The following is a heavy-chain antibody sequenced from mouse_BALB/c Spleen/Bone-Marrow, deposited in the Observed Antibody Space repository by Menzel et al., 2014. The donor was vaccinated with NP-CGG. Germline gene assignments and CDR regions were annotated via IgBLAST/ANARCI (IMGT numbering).Heavy chain of an antibody. Sequence: LVKTGASVKISCKASGYSFTGYYMHWVKQSHGKSLERIGYISCYNGATSYNQKFKGKATFTVDTSSSTAYMQFNSLTSEDSAVYYCATGSSYWYFDVWGAGTTVTVSS. CDR3: ATGSSYWYFDV. CDR2: ISCYNGAT. D-gene: IGHD1-1*01. V-gene: IGHV1S34*01. CDR1: GYSFTGYY. J-gene: IGHJ1*01.